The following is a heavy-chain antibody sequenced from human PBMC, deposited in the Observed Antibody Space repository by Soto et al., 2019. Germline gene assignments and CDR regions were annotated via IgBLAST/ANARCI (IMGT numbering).Heavy chain of an antibody. D-gene: IGHD6-19*01. Sequence: ASVKVSCKASGYTFTGYAMHWVRQAPGQGLEWMGWISAYNGNTNYAQKLQGRVTMTTDTSTSTAYMELRSLRSDDTAVYYCARVKGSGWLNWFDPWGQGTPVTVSS. V-gene: IGHV1-18*01. CDR3: ARVKGSGWLNWFDP. CDR1: GYTFTGYA. J-gene: IGHJ5*02. CDR2: ISAYNGNT.